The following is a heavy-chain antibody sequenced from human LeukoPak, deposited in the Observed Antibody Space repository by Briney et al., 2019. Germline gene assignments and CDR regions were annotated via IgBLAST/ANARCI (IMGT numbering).Heavy chain of an antibody. CDR3: ASSTIVAEIIDY. Sequence: ASVKVSCKASGYTFTGYYMHWVRQAPGQGLEWMGWINPNSGGTNYAQKFQGRVTMTRDTSISTAYMELNRLRSDDTAVYYCASSTIVAEIIDYWGQGTLVTVSS. D-gene: IGHD3-22*01. V-gene: IGHV1-2*02. CDR2: INPNSGGT. J-gene: IGHJ4*02. CDR1: GYTFTGYY.